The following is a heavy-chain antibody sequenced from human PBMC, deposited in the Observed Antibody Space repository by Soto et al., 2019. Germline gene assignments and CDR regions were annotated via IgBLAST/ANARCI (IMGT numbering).Heavy chain of an antibody. CDR2: INPSGGST. CDR3: VRDHNWAFDY. V-gene: IGHV1-46*01. CDR1: GYTFTSYY. D-gene: IGHD1-20*01. Sequence: GASVKVSCKASGYTFTSYYMHWVRQAPGQGLEWMGIINPSGGSTSYAQKFQGRVTMTRDTSTSTVYMELSSLRSEDTALYYCVRDHNWAFDYWAPGTLVTVSS. J-gene: IGHJ4*02.